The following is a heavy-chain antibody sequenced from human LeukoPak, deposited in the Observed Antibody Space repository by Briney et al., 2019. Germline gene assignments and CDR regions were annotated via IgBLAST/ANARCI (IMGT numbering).Heavy chain of an antibody. V-gene: IGHV3-23*01. Sequence: GGSLRLSCAASGFTFSVSVMNWVRQAPGKGLEWVSGISSSGGNTYYADSVKGRFTISRDNAKNSLYLQMNSLRAEDTAVYYCARDAVVRGVIRWFDPWGQGTLVTVSS. CDR3: ARDAVVRGVIRWFDP. J-gene: IGHJ5*02. CDR1: GFTFSVSV. CDR2: ISSSGGNT. D-gene: IGHD3-10*01.